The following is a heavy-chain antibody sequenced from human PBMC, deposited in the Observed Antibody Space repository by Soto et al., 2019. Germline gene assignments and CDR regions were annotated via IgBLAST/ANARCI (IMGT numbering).Heavy chain of an antibody. J-gene: IGHJ6*02. Sequence: ASVKVSCKAPGGTFSSYAISWVRQAPGQGLEWMGGIIPIFGTANYAQKFQGRVTITADESTSTAYMELSSLRSEDTAVYYCARAIWGCSSTSCLPYYYYGMDVWGQGTTVTVSS. CDR1: GGTFSSYA. V-gene: IGHV1-69*13. D-gene: IGHD2-2*01. CDR2: IIPIFGTA. CDR3: ARAIWGCSSTSCLPYYYYGMDV.